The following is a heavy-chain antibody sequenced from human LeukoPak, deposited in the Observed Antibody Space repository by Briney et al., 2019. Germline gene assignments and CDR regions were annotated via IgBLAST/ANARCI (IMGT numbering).Heavy chain of an antibody. CDR2: FHPEDGET. V-gene: IGHV1-24*01. Sequence: ASVTVSFTVSGYTFTELSMHWVRQAPGKGLEWMGGFHPEDGETIYAQKFQGRGSITEDTSTDTAYMELSSLRSDDTAVYYCATPRDDFWNGCYADWGQGTLVTVSS. CDR3: ATPRDDFWNGCYAD. D-gene: IGHD3-3*01. J-gene: IGHJ4*02. CDR1: GYTFTELS.